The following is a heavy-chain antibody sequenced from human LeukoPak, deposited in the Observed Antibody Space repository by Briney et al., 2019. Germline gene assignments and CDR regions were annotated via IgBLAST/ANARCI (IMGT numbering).Heavy chain of an antibody. CDR3: ARDRSHRYYHSTGYAFDY. D-gene: IGHD3-22*01. V-gene: IGHV1-46*01. CDR2: INTSGGTT. J-gene: IGHJ4*02. CDR1: GGTFSSYA. Sequence: ASVKVSCKASGGTFSSYAISWVRRAPGQGLEWMGIINTSGGTTNYAQKFQGRVTMTRDTSTSTVYMDLSSLRSEDTAMYYCARDRSHRYYHSTGYAFDYWGQGTLVTVSS.